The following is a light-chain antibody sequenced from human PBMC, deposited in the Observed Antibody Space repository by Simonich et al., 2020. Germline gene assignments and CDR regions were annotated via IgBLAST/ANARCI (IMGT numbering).Light chain of an antibody. Sequence: QSALTQPRSVSGSPGQSVTISCTGTSSEVGRYNYVSWYQQHPGKAPKLLIYDVSKRPSGVPDRFSGSKSVNTASLTISGLQAEDEADYYCSSYAGSSTSVVFGGGTKLTVL. V-gene: IGLV2-11*01. CDR1: SSEVGRYNY. J-gene: IGLJ2*01. CDR2: DVS. CDR3: SSYAGSSTSVV.